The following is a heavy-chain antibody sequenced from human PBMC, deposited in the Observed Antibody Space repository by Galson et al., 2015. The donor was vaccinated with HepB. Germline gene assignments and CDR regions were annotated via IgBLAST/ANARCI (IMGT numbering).Heavy chain of an antibody. Sequence: SLRLSCAASGFTFSSYAMHWVRQAPGKGLEWVAVISYDGSNKYYADSVKGRFTISRDNSKNTLYLQMNSLRAEDTAVYYCARDRYYDSSGYYYIYYYGMDVWGQGTTVTVSS. V-gene: IGHV3-30-3*01. CDR2: ISYDGSNK. D-gene: IGHD3-22*01. CDR3: ARDRYYDSSGYYYIYYYGMDV. CDR1: GFTFSSYA. J-gene: IGHJ6*02.